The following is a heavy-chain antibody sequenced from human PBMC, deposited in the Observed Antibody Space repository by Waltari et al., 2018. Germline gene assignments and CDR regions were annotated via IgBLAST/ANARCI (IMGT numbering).Heavy chain of an antibody. D-gene: IGHD1-7*01. J-gene: IGHJ4*02. CDR2: ISSNGGST. CDR3: ARAGTIWYYANEFDY. CDR1: GFTFSSYA. V-gene: IGHV3-64*01. Sequence: EVQLVESGGGLVQPGGSLRLSCAASGFTFSSYAMHWVRQAPGKGLEYVSAISSNGGSTYYANSVKGRFTISRDNSKNTLYLQMGSLRAEDMAVYYCARAGTIWYYANEFDYWGQGTLVTVSS.